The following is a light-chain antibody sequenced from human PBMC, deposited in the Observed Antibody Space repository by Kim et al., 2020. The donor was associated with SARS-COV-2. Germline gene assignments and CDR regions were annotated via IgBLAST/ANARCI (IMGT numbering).Light chain of an antibody. Sequence: DIQMTQSPSAMSASVGDRVTITCRASRDITNLLAWFQQTPGRVPERLIYAASNLQTGVPSRFSGSGSGTEFTLTISNLQPEDFATYYCLQHYDHQWTFGRGTKVDIK. V-gene: IGKV1-17*03. CDR2: AAS. CDR1: RDITNL. J-gene: IGKJ1*01. CDR3: LQHYDHQWT.